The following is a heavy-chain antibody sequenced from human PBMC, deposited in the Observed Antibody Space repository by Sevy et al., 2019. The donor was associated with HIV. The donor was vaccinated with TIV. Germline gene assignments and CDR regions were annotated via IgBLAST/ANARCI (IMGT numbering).Heavy chain of an antibody. CDR1: GGSISSYY. J-gene: IGHJ6*02. V-gene: IGHV4-59*01. Sequence: SETLSLTCTVSGGSISSYYWSWIRQPPGKGLEWIGYIYYSGSTNYNPSLKSRVTISVDTSKNQFSLKLSSLTAADTAVYYCARARIAVAGTEKGYYYYYGMDVWGQGTTVTVSS. D-gene: IGHD6-19*01. CDR2: IYYSGST. CDR3: ARARIAVAGTEKGYYYYYGMDV.